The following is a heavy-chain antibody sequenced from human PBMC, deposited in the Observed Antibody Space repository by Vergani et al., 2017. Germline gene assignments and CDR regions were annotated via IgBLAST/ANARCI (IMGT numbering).Heavy chain of an antibody. D-gene: IGHD5-12*01. V-gene: IGHV3-23*01. CDR3: AKDYNIMGALHY. Sequence: EVQLLESGGSLKQPGGSLRLSCAASGFTFNIYAMSWVRQAPGKGLEWVSTITYNVGRTYNADSVTCRFTISRDNSKNTLFLQLKTLRAEDTGVYYCAKDYNIMGALHYWGQGTLVAVSS. CDR1: GFTFNIYA. CDR2: ITYNVGRT. J-gene: IGHJ4*02.